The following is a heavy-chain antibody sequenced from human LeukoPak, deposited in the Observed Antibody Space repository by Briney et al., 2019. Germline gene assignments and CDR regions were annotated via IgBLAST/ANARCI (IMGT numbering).Heavy chain of an antibody. Sequence: ASVKVSCKASGYTFTSYDINWVRQAPGQGLEWMGWISAYNGNTNYAQKLQGRVTMTTDTSTSTAYMELRSLRSDDTAVYYCAREGPPMTTVTTFYVGGYYYMDVWGKGTTVTVSS. CDR2: ISAYNGNT. CDR3: AREGPPMTTVTTFYVGGYYYMDV. V-gene: IGHV1-18*01. J-gene: IGHJ6*03. CDR1: GYTFTSYD. D-gene: IGHD4-11*01.